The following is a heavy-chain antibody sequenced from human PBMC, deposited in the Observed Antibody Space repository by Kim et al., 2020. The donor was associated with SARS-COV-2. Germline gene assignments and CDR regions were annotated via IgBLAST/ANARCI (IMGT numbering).Heavy chain of an antibody. CDR2: IHPRGTT. CDR3: TREFEEEALHTSGYDAFNI. J-gene: IGHJ3*02. D-gene: IGHD3-22*01. V-gene: IGHV3-48*03. CDR1: GFTFSSYE. Sequence: GGFLRLSCAASGFTFSSYEMDWVRQAPGKGLEWISYIHPRGTTYYAGSVKGRFTISRDNAKNSLYLQMDNLRADDTAVYYCTREFEEEALHTSGYDAFNIWGHGTMVTVSP.